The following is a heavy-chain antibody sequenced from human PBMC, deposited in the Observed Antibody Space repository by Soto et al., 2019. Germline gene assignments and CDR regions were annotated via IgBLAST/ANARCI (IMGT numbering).Heavy chain of an antibody. V-gene: IGHV3-48*03. CDR2: IGTSGKTI. J-gene: IGHJ6*02. Sequence: PGWSLRLSCAFSVFTFISYEMNWVRQTPGKGLEWVSYIGTSGKTIYYADSVRGRFTISRDNAKNSLYLQMNSLRAEDTAVYFCARDPAIYSGKFDYGLDVWGRGTTVAVS. CDR1: VFTFISYE. CDR3: ARDPAIYSGKFDYGLDV. D-gene: IGHD4-4*01.